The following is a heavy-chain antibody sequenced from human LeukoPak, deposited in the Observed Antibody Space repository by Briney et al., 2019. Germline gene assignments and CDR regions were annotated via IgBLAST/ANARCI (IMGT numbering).Heavy chain of an antibody. V-gene: IGHV1-8*01. J-gene: IGHJ4*02. D-gene: IGHD5-12*01. CDR2: MNPNSGAT. CDR3: ARRGYSGYAD. Sequence: ASVRVSCRTSGYTFTVSDINWVQQAPGQGLEWMGWMNPNSGATGYAEKFQGRVTMARDTSISTAYMELSNLKSEDTAVYFCARRGYSGYADWGQGTLVTVSS. CDR1: GYTFTVSD.